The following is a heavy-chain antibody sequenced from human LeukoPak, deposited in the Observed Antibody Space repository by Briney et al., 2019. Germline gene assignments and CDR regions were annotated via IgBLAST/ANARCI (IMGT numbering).Heavy chain of an antibody. D-gene: IGHD3-22*01. CDR1: GFTFSNAW. J-gene: IGHJ4*02. Sequence: GGSLRLSCGASGFTFSNAWMSWVRQAPGKGLEWVGRIKSKTDGGTTDYAAPVKGRFTISRDDSKNTLYLQMNSLKTEDTAVYYCTTDIVVRNLRAVKSRQGSSGYYYDYWGQGTLVTVSS. CDR3: TTDIVVRNLRAVKSRQGSSGYYYDY. CDR2: IKSKTDGGTT. V-gene: IGHV3-15*01.